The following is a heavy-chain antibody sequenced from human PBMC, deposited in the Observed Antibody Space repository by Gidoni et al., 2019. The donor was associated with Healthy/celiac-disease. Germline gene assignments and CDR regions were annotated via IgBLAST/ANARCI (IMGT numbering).Heavy chain of an antibody. D-gene: IGHD5-12*01. V-gene: IGHV4-30-4*01. CDR1: RGSISTGDYY. J-gene: IGHJ5*02. CDR3: AGDSGYVAA. CDR2: IYYSGST. Sequence: QVQLQASGPGLLKHSQTLSLTCTVSRGSISTGDYYWRWIRQPPGKGLEWIGYIYYSGSTYYNPSLKSRVTISVDTSKNQFSLKLSSVTAADTAVYYCAGDSGYVAAWGQGTLVTVSS.